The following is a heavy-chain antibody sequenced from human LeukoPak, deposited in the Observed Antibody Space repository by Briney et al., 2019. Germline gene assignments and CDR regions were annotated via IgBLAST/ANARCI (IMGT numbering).Heavy chain of an antibody. CDR1: GGSISSSSYY. D-gene: IGHD3-16*01. CDR2: IYYSGST. V-gene: IGHV4-39*01. CDR3: ARGEEEVRYRRYNWFDP. Sequence: PSETLSLTCTVSGGSISSSSYYWGWIRQPPGKGLEWIGSIYYSGSTYYNPSLKSRVTISVDTSKNQSSLKLSSVTAADTAVYYCARGEEEVRYRRYNWFDPWGQGTLVTVSS. J-gene: IGHJ5*02.